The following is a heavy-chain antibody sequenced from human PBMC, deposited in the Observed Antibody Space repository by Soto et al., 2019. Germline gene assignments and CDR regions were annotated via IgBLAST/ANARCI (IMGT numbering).Heavy chain of an antibody. CDR3: ARDHLILPAHDFFYGSDV. V-gene: IGHV3-9*01. Sequence: GGSLRLSCAVSGFPFDDNAMHWVRQAPEKGLEWVSGINWKSDIGYADSVKGRFTISRDNAENSVYLQMNSLRADDTAVYYCARDHLILPAHDFFYGSDVWGQGAKVTVSS. CDR2: INWKSDI. D-gene: IGHD2-21*02. J-gene: IGHJ6*02. CDR1: GFPFDDNA.